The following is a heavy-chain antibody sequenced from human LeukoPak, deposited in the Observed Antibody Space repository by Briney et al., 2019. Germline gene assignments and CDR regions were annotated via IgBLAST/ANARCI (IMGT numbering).Heavy chain of an antibody. CDR3: ARGCGGDCYYYDAFDI. CDR2: IYYSGRT. Sequence: SETLSLTYTVSGGSISSYYWSWIRQPPGKGLEWIGYIYYSGRTNYNPSLKSRVTISVDTSKNQFSLKLSSVTAADTAVYYCARGCGGDCYYYDAFDIWGQGTMVTVSS. CDR1: GGSISSYY. V-gene: IGHV4-59*08. J-gene: IGHJ3*02. D-gene: IGHD2-21*01.